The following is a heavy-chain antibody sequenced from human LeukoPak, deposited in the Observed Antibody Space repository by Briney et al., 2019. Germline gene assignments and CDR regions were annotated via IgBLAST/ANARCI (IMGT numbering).Heavy chain of an antibody. J-gene: IGHJ4*02. CDR2: INHSGST. D-gene: IGHD2-2*02. V-gene: IGHV4-34*08. CDR3: ATSLYPHFDY. CDR1: GFTFSSYS. Sequence: GSLRLSCAASGFTFSSYSMTWVRQPPGKGLEWIGEINHSGSTSYKPSLQSRVTISVDTSKNQFSLKLSSVTAAGTAVYYCATSLYPHFDYWGQGTLVTVSS.